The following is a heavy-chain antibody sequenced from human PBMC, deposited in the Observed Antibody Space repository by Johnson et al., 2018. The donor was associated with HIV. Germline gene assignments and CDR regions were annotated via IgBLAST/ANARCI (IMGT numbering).Heavy chain of an antibody. Sequence: QVQLVESGGGVVQPGRSLRLSCVASGFTFSDYAVHWVRQAPGKGLEWVAVISYDAKNKYYADSVKGRFTISRDNSKNTLFLQMNSLKTEDTAVYYLAMPTYCSGDSVSSWLGSFDLWGQGTMVTVSS. J-gene: IGHJ3*01. D-gene: IGHD2-15*01. CDR3: AMPTYCSGDSVSSWLGSFDL. V-gene: IGHV3-30*14. CDR2: ISYDAKNK. CDR1: GFTFSDYA.